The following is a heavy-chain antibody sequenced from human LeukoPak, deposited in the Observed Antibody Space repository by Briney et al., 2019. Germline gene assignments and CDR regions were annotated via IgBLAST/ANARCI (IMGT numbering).Heavy chain of an antibody. CDR2: INLNSGGT. D-gene: IGHD4-17*01. CDR3: ARGNGDYYY. Sequence: ASVKVSCKASGYTFTDYYMHWVRQAPGQGLECMGWINLNSGGTNYAQKFQGRVTMTRDTSISTAHMELRGLRSDDTAVYYCARGNGDYYYWDQGTLVTVSS. V-gene: IGHV1-2*02. CDR1: GYTFTDYY. J-gene: IGHJ4*02.